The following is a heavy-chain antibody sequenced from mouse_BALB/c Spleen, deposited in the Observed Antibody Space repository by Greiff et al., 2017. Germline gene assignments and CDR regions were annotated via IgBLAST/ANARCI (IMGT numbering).Heavy chain of an antibody. CDR1: GYTFTSYW. CDR3: ARQSAMDY. V-gene: IGHV1S132*01. Sequence: QVHVKQSGAELVKPGASVKLSCKTSGYTFTSYWIQWVKQRPGQGLGWIGEIFPGTGTTYYNEKFKGKATLTIDTSSSTAYMQLSSLTSEDSAVYVCARQSAMDYWGQGTSVTVSS. CDR2: IFPGTGTT. J-gene: IGHJ4*01.